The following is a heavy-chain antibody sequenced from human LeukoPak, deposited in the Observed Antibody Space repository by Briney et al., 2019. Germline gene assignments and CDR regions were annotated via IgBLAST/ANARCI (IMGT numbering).Heavy chain of an antibody. CDR1: GFTFGNYW. CDR3: SSTNRLDY. V-gene: IGHV3-74*01. CDR2: INSDGSRP. D-gene: IGHD2/OR15-2a*01. J-gene: IGHJ4*02. Sequence: GGSLRLSCAASGFTFGNYWMHWVRQAPGRGPVWVSRINSDGSRPSYADSVKGRFTISRDNAKNTLILQIDSLRVEDTAVYYCSSTNRLDYWGQGTLVTVSS.